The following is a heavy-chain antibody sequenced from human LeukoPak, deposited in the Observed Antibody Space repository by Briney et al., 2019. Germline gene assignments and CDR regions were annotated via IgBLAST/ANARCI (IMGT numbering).Heavy chain of an antibody. CDR3: ASSSGYYQPEEGFDY. V-gene: IGHV4-34*01. CDR1: GGSFSGYY. D-gene: IGHD3-22*01. CDR2: INHSGST. J-gene: IGHJ4*02. Sequence: SETLSLTCAVYGGSFSGYYWSWIRQPPGKGLEWIGEINHSGSTNYNPSLKSRVTISVDTSKNQFSLKLSSVTAADAAVYYCASSSGYYQPEEGFDYWGQGTLVTVSS.